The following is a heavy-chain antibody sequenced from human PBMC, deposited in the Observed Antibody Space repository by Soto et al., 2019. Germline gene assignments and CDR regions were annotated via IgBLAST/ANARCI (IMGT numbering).Heavy chain of an antibody. Sequence: SETLSLTCAVYGGSFSGYYWSWIRQPPGKGLEWIGEINHSGSTNYNPSLKSRVTISVDTSKNQFSLKLSSVTAAATAVYYCGRGRIFSRAQGDMDVWGPETTLTVSS. D-gene: IGHD2-15*01. J-gene: IGHJ6*02. CDR3: GRGRIFSRAQGDMDV. V-gene: IGHV4-34*01. CDR2: INHSGST. CDR1: GGSFSGYY.